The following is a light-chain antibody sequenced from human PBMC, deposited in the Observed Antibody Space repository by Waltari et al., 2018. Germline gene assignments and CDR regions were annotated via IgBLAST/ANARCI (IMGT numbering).Light chain of an antibody. V-gene: IGLV2-14*01. Sequence: QSALTQPASVSGSPGQSITISCTGTSSDVGGYNFVSWYQQHPGKAPNLIISGVSNRPSGVSVRFSGSKSGTTASLTISGLQAEDEADYHCCSYTSSSTWVFGGGTELTVL. CDR3: CSYTSSSTWV. CDR2: GVS. CDR1: SSDVGGYNF. J-gene: IGLJ3*02.